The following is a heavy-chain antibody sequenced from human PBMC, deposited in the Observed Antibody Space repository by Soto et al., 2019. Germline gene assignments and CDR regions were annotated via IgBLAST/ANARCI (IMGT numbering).Heavy chain of an antibody. CDR1: GYTFTSYG. CDR3: AREGTGTRGWYQSLHYYYYYMDV. D-gene: IGHD1-7*01. J-gene: IGHJ6*03. Sequence: QVQLVQSGAEVKKPGASVKVSCKASGYTFTSYGISWVRQAPGQGLEWMGWISAYNGNTNYAQKLQGRVTMTTDLATRTAYKELRSLCTHVSAVYYCAREGTGTRGWYQSLHYYYYYMDVWGKGTTVTVSS. CDR2: ISAYNGNT. V-gene: IGHV1-18*01.